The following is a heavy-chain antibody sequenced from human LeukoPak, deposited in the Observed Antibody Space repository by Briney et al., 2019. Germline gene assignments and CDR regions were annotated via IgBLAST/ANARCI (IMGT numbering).Heavy chain of an antibody. V-gene: IGHV4-34*01. CDR3: ARGKGFRGYSGYLDY. CDR2: INHSGST. J-gene: IGHJ4*02. CDR1: GGSFSGYY. D-gene: IGHD5-12*01. Sequence: SETLSLTCAVYGGSFSGYYWSWIRQPPGKGLEWIGEINHSGSTNYNPSLKSRVTISVDTSKNQFSLKLSSVTAADTAVYHCARGKGFRGYSGYLDYWGQGTLVTVSS.